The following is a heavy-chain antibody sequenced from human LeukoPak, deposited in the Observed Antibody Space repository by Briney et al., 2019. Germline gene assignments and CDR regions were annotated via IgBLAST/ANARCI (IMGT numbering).Heavy chain of an antibody. J-gene: IGHJ5*02. CDR2: IYYSGST. CDR1: GGSISSYY. V-gene: IGHV4-59*01. Sequence: SETLSLTCTVSGGSISSYYWSWIRRPPGKGLEWIGYIYYSGSTNYNPSLKSRVTISVDTSKNQFSLKLSSVTAADTAVCYCVRDSSGWYRWFDPWGQGTLVTVSS. D-gene: IGHD6-19*01. CDR3: VRDSSGWYRWFDP.